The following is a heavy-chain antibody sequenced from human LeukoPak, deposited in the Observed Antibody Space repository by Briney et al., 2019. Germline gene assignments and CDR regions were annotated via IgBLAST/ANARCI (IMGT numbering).Heavy chain of an antibody. CDR3: ARDRGYDFWSGYYTHYYYYGMDV. CDR2: VKPDGSEE. J-gene: IGHJ6*02. CDR1: GFTFSTYW. Sequence: GGSLRLSCAASGFTFSTYWMSWVRQAPGKGLEWVANVKPDGSEEYYVDSVKGRFTASRDNAKNSLYLQMNSLRAEDTAVYYCARDRGYDFWSGYYTHYYYYGMDVWGQGTTVTVSS. D-gene: IGHD3-3*01. V-gene: IGHV3-7*05.